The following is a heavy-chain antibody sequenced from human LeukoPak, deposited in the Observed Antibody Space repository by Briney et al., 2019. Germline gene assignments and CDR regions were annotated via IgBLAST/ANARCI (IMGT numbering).Heavy chain of an antibody. CDR1: GGSISSYY. J-gene: IGHJ4*02. CDR3: ARTTLFGELGY. D-gene: IGHD3-10*01. Sequence: SETLSLTCTVSGGSISSYYWTWIRQPPGKGLEWIGYIYYSGSTNYNPSLKSRVTISVDTSKNQFSLKLSSVTAADTAVYYCARTTLFGELGYWGQGALVTVSS. V-gene: IGHV4-59*01. CDR2: IYYSGST.